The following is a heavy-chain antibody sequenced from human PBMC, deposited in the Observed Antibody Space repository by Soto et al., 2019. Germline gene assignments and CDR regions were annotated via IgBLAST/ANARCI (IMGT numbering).Heavy chain of an antibody. CDR3: ARDGKDLSGPTTNDY. V-gene: IGHV3-21*01. Sequence: EVQLVESGGGLVKPGGSLRLSCAASGFTFSSYSMNWVRQAPGKGLEWVSSISSSSSYIYYADSVKGRFTISRDNAKNSLYLQMNSLRAEDTAVYYCARDGKDLSGPTTNDYWGQGTLVTVSS. CDR1: GFTFSSYS. CDR2: ISSSSSYI. J-gene: IGHJ4*02. D-gene: IGHD2-15*01.